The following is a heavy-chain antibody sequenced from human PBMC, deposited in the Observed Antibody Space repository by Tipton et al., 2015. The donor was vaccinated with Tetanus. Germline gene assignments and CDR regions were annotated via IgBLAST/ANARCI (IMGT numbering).Heavy chain of an antibody. Sequence: SLRLSCAASGFTFSSYGMHWVRQAPGKGLEWVAVISYDGSNKYYADSVKGRFTISRDNSKNTLYLQMNSLRAEDTAVYYCAKDEGDIVVVVAAISPVRYYGMDVWGQETTVTVSS. CDR3: AKDEGDIVVVVAAISPVRYYGMDV. J-gene: IGHJ6*02. CDR1: GFTFSSYG. D-gene: IGHD2-15*01. CDR2: ISYDGSNK. V-gene: IGHV3-30*18.